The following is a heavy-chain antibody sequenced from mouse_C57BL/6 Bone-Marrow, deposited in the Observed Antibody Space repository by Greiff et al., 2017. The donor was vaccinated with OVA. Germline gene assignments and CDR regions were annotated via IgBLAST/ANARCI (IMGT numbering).Heavy chain of an antibody. J-gene: IGHJ1*03. CDR3: ARLKEIYYGNHWYFDV. CDR1: GYTFTDYY. D-gene: IGHD2-1*01. CDR2: IGPGSGST. V-gene: IGHV1-77*01. Sequence: QVQLQQSGAELVKPGASVKISCKASGYTFTDYYINWVKQRPGQGLEWIGQIGPGSGSTYYNEKFKGKATLTADTSSNTAYMQLSSLTTEDSAIYYCARLKEIYYGNHWYFDVWGTGTTVTVSS.